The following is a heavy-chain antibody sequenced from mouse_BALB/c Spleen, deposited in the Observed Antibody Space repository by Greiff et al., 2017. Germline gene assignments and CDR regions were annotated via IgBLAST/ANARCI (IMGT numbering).Heavy chain of an antibody. J-gene: IGHJ2*01. D-gene: IGHD2-13*01. CDR1: GYTFSSFG. V-gene: IGHV5-17*02. CDR2: ISSGSSTI. CDR3: ARGGDSGYFDY. Sequence: EVQRVESGGGLVQPGGSRKLSCAASGYTFSSFGMHWVRQAPEKGLEWVAYISSGSSTIYYADKVKGRFTISRDNPKNTLVLQMTRLRSEDTAMCDCARGGDSGYFDYWGQGTTLTVAS.